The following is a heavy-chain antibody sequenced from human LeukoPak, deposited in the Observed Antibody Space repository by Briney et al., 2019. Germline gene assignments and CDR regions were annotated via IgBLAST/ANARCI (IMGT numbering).Heavy chain of an antibody. CDR2: MNPNSGNT. J-gene: IGHJ1*01. CDR1: GYTFTSYD. V-gene: IGHV1-8*01. D-gene: IGHD3-10*01. Sequence: ASVKVSCKASGYTFTSYDINWVRQATGQGLEWMGWMNPNSGNTGYAQKFQGRVTMTRNTSISTAYMELSRLRSEDTAVYYCARDSPARGDPPPHWGQGTLVTVSS. CDR3: ARDSPARGDPPPH.